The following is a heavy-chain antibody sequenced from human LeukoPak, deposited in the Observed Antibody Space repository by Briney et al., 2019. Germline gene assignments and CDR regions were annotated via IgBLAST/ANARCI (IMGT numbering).Heavy chain of an antibody. J-gene: IGHJ4*02. D-gene: IGHD4-23*01. Sequence: TGGSLRLSCEASGFTFSSNAMSWVRQPPGNGLAWVSVISSSADSTYYADSVKGRFTISRDNSKNTLYLQMNNLRAEDTAVYYCAKPLEKYTYGGNFDYWGQGILVTVSS. V-gene: IGHV3-23*01. CDR2: ISSSADST. CDR1: GFTFSSNA. CDR3: AKPLEKYTYGGNFDY.